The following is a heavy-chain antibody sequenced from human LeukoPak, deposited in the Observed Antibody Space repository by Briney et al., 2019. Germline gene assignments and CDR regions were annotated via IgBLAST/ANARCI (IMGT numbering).Heavy chain of an antibody. V-gene: IGHV1-2*02. CDR2: VNPNTGDT. CDR1: GYTFTDYY. D-gene: IGHD2-21*02. CDR3: ARDGRGDYYYYYYYMDV. J-gene: IGHJ6*03. Sequence: ASVKVSCKTSGYTFTDYYIHWVRQAPGQGLGWMGWVNPNTGDTNYVQRFQGRVTMTRDTSISTAYMELSRLRSDDTAVSYCARDGRGDYYYYYYYMDVWGKGTTVTISS.